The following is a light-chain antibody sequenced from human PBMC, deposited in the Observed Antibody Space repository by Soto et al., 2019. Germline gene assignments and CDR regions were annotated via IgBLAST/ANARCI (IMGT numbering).Light chain of an antibody. CDR3: QQYNNWRGT. Sequence: EIVLTQSPATLSLSPGQRATLSCRASQSVSTYLAWYQQKPGQPPRLLIYDAFNRATGIPARFSGSGSGTDFTLTISSLEPEDFAVYYCQQYNNWRGTFGQGTKVEIK. J-gene: IGKJ1*01. CDR1: QSVSTY. V-gene: IGKV3-11*01. CDR2: DAF.